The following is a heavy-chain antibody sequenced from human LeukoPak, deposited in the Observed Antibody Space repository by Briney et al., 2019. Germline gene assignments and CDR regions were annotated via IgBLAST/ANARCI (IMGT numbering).Heavy chain of an antibody. CDR1: GFTFSSYN. CDR2: ITSSSNYI. D-gene: IGHD3-10*01. V-gene: IGHV3-21*03. J-gene: IGHJ4*02. CDR3: ARDCWDYGSGSYCGIDY. Sequence: PGGSLRLSCAASGFTFSSYNMNWVRQAPGKGLEWVSSITSSSNYIYYADSVKGRFTISRDNANNSLYLQMNSLRAEDTTVYYCARDCWDYGSGSYCGIDYWGQGTLVTVSS.